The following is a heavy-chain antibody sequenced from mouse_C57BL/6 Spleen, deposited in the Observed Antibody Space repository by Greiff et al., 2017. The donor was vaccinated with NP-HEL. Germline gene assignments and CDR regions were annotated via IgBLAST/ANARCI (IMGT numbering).Heavy chain of an antibody. CDR3: ASLYDYLWFVY. V-gene: IGHV7-3*01. CDR2: IRNKANGYTT. J-gene: IGHJ3*01. CDR1: GFTFTDYY. Sequence: EVQRVESGGGLVQPGGSLSLSCAASGFTFTDYYMSWVRQPPGKALEWLGFIRNKANGYTTEYSASVKGRFTISRDNSQSILYLQMNALRAEDSATYYCASLYDYLWFVYWGQGTLVTVSA. D-gene: IGHD2-4*01.